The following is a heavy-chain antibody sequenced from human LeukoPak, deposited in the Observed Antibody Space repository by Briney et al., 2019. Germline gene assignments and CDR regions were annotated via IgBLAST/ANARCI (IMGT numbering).Heavy chain of an antibody. V-gene: IGHV3-33*01. Sequence: PGGSLRLSCAASGFSFSSNGMHWVRQAPGKGLEWVALIWYDGSNKYYADSVKGRFTISRDNSKNTLYLQMNSLRAEDTAVYYCARAHVTGVDAFDIWGQGTMVTVSS. CDR3: ARAHVTGVDAFDI. CDR2: IWYDGSNK. CDR1: GFSFSSNG. D-gene: IGHD2-21*02. J-gene: IGHJ3*02.